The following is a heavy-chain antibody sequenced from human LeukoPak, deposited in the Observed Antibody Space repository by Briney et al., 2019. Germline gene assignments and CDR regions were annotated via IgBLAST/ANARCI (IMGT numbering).Heavy chain of an antibody. D-gene: IGHD2-2*01. Sequence: SETLSLTCSVSGGSITSSSYYWSWIRQPPGKGLEWIGYIHYSGSTDYNPSLKSRVTISVDTSKNQFSLNLSSVTAADTAVYYCARAVGYQLLYGYYYYMDVWGKGTTVTVSS. J-gene: IGHJ6*03. CDR2: IHYSGST. V-gene: IGHV4-61*01. CDR1: GGSITSSSYY. CDR3: ARAVGYQLLYGYYYYMDV.